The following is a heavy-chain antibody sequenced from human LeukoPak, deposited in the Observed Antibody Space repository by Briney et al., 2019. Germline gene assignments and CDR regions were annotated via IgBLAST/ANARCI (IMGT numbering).Heavy chain of an antibody. V-gene: IGHV4-59*08. CDR3: ARWDTPMVTLDY. CDR1: GGSISSYY. J-gene: IGHJ4*02. D-gene: IGHD5-18*01. Sequence: SETLSLTCTVSGGSISSYYWSWIRQPPGKGLEWIGYIYYSGSTNYNPSLKSRVTISVDTSKNQFSLKLSSVTAADTAVYYCARWDTPMVTLDYWGQGTLVTVSS. CDR2: IYYSGST.